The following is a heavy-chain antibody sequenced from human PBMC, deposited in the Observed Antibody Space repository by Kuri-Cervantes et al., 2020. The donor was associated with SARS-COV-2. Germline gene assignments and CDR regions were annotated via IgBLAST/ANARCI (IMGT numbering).Heavy chain of an antibody. CDR3: ARAANGQITIFGVVIDDAFDI. J-gene: IGHJ3*02. D-gene: IGHD3-3*01. V-gene: IGHV1-46*03. CDR1: GYTFTGYY. Sequence: ASVKVSCKASGYTFTGYYMHWVRQAPGQGLEWMGIINPSGGSTSYAQKFQGRVTMTRDTSTSTVYMELSSLRSEDTAVYYCARAANGQITIFGVVIDDAFDIWGQGTMVTVSS. CDR2: INPSGGST.